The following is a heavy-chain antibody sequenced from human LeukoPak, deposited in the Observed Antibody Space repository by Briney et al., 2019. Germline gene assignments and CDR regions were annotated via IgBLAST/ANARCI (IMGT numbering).Heavy chain of an antibody. CDR1: GGSLSGYY. D-gene: IGHD3-22*01. Sequence: PPETLSLTCAVYGGSLSGYYWSWIRQPPGKGLEWIGEINHSGSTNYNPSLKSRVTISVDTSKNQFSLKLSSVTAADTAVYYCARGPTYYYDSSGYSFFFQHWGQGTLVTVSS. CDR3: ARGPTYYYDSSGYSFFFQH. V-gene: IGHV4-34*01. J-gene: IGHJ1*01. CDR2: INHSGST.